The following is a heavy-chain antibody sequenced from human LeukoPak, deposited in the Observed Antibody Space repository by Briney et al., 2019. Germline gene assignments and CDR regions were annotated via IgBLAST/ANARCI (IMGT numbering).Heavy chain of an antibody. D-gene: IGHD5-18*01. V-gene: IGHV1-24*01. CDR1: GYRYTELS. J-gene: IGHJ4*02. CDR3: TAGRAYSLLDF. Sequence: ASVKVSCKVSGYRYTELSRHWVRQAPGKGLEWLGGFDLVHGDTIYAQKFQGRVTMTEDTSTDTSYMELSSLGSEDTAVYFCTAGRAYSLLDFWGQGTLVIVSS. CDR2: FDLVHGDT.